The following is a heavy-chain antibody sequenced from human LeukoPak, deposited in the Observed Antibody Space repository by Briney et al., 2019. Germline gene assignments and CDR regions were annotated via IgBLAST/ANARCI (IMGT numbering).Heavy chain of an antibody. J-gene: IGHJ3*02. V-gene: IGHV4-59*01. CDR2: IYYSGST. D-gene: IGHD3-10*01. CDR1: GGSISSYY. CDR3: AATYYYGSGSYNAFDI. Sequence: PSETLSLTCTVSGGSISSYYRSWIRQPPGKGLEWIGYIYYSGSTNYNPSLESRVTISVDTSKNQFSLKLSSVTAADTAVYYCAATYYYGSGSYNAFDIWGQGTMVTVSS.